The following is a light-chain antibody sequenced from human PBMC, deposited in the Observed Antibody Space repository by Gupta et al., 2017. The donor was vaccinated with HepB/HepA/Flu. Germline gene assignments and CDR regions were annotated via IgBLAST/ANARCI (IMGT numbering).Light chain of an antibody. V-gene: IGKV2-30*01. CDR1: QSLVDGDGNTF. Sequence: DVVMTQSPLFLPVTLGQPASISCRSSQSLVDGDGNTFLTWFQQRPGHSPRRLIYKGSNRDYGVPDSFSGSGYGTDFTLKISSGEAEDVGVYYCGQTKHCLYTFGQGTKMDIK. CDR3: GQTKHCLYT. CDR2: KGS. J-gene: IGKJ2*01.